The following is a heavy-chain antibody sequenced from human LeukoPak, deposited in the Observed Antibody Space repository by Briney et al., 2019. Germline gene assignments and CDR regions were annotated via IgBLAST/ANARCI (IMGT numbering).Heavy chain of an antibody. CDR3: AISMAGRLAPSDLTGDY. J-gene: IGHJ4*02. V-gene: IGHV3-30-3*01. CDR2: ISYDGSNK. D-gene: IGHD6-6*01. CDR1: GFTFSSYA. Sequence: PGGSLRLSCAASGFTFSSYAIHWVRQAPGKGLEWVAVISYDGSNKYYADSVKGRFTISRDNSKNTLYLQMNSLRAEDTAVYYCAISMAGRLAPSDLTGDYWGQGTLVTVSS.